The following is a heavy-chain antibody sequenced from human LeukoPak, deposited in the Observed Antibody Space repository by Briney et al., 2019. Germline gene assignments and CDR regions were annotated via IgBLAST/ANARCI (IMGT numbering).Heavy chain of an antibody. J-gene: IGHJ4*02. V-gene: IGHV3-30*18. CDR1: GFTFSGDA. CDR3: AKDRGSGYLDY. D-gene: IGHD6-19*01. CDR2: ISSDGSNK. Sequence: GGSLRLSCAASGFTFSGDAMHWARQAPGKGLEWVAVISSDGSNKFYADSVKGRFTISRDNSKNTLYLQMNSLRAEDTAVYYCAKDRGSGYLDYWGQGTLVTVSS.